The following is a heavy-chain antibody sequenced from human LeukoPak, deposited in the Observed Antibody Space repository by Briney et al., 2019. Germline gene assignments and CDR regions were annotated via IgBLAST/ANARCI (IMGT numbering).Heavy chain of an antibody. CDR3: ARRPDDWFDP. J-gene: IGHJ5*02. V-gene: IGHV4-34*01. CDR1: GGSFSGYY. Sequence: SDTLSLTCAVYGGSFSGYYWSWIRQPPGKGLEWIGEINHSGSTNYNPSLKSRVTISVDTSKNQFSLKLSSVTAADTAVYYCARRPDDWFDPWGQGTLVTVSS. CDR2: INHSGST.